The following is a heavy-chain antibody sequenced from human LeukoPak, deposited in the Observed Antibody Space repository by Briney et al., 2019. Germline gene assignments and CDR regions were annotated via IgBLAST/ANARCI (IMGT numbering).Heavy chain of an antibody. V-gene: IGHV3-30*03. Sequence: PGGSLRLSCAASGFTFSSYGMHWVRQAPGKGLEWVAVISYDGRNKYYADSVKGRFTVSRDNSKNTLYLQMNSLRAEDTAVYYCASRSDYWGQGTLVTVSS. D-gene: IGHD1-14*01. CDR1: GFTFSSYG. CDR3: ASRSDY. CDR2: ISYDGRNK. J-gene: IGHJ4*02.